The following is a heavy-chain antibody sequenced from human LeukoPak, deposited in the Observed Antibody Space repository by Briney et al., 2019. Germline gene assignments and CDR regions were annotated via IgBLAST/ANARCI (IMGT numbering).Heavy chain of an antibody. V-gene: IGHV1-2*02. CDR2: INPNSDDT. D-gene: IGHD2/OR15-2a*01. Sequence: GASVKVSCKASGYTFIGQFMHWVRQAPGQGPECMGWINPNSDDTTFSQKFQGRVTITTDTASSTAYMELSELDSDDTAVYFCTTGAYHFFDHWGQGTLVTVSS. J-gene: IGHJ4*02. CDR1: GYTFIGQF. CDR3: TTGAYHFFDH.